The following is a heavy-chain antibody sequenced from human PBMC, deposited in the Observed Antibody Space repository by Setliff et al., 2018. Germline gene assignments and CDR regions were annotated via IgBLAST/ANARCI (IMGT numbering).Heavy chain of an antibody. V-gene: IGHV1-2*04. Sequence: ASVKVSCKASGYTFTGYYMHWVRQAPGQGLEWMGWVNPNSGGTNYAQKFQGWVTMTRDTSISTAYMELSRLGSDDTAVYYCARSRDGGNSSGYSGAFDIWGQGTMVTVSS. CDR1: GYTFTGYY. D-gene: IGHD3-22*01. CDR2: VNPNSGGT. CDR3: ARSRDGGNSSGYSGAFDI. J-gene: IGHJ3*02.